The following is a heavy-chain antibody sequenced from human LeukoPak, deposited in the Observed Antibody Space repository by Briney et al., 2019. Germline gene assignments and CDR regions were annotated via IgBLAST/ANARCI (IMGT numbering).Heavy chain of an antibody. D-gene: IGHD1-26*01. J-gene: IGHJ5*02. Sequence: GGSLRLSCPATGFTFSSYGMSWVRQAPGKGLEWVSAISGSGGSTYYADSVKGRFTISRDNSKNTLYLQMNSLRAEDTAVYYCVKANRYSGSYSPWGQGTLVTVSS. CDR2: ISGSGGST. CDR3: VKANRYSGSYSP. CDR1: GFTFSSYG. V-gene: IGHV3-23*01.